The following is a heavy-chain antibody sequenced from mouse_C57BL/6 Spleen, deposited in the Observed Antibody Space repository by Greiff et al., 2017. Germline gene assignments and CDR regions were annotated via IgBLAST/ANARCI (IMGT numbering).Heavy chain of an antibody. J-gene: IGHJ3*01. CDR1: GYTFTDYY. V-gene: IGHV1-26*01. Sequence: EVQLQQSGPELVKPGASVKISCKASGYTFTDYYMNWVKQSHGKSLEWIGDINPNNGGTSYNQKFKGKATLTVDKSSSTAYMELRSLTSEDSAVYYCARSNYGSSYWFAYWGQGTLVTVSA. CDR3: ARSNYGSSYWFAY. CDR2: INPNNGGT. D-gene: IGHD1-1*01.